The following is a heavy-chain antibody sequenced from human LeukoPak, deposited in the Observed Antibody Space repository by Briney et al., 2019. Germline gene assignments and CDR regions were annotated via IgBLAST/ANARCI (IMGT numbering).Heavy chain of an antibody. CDR3: AKVIYYDSSGYYGSAFDI. CDR2: INWNGGST. Sequence: GGSLRLSCVASGFTFDDYGMSWVRQAPGKGLEWVSGINWNGGSTGYADSVKGRFTISRDNSKNTLYLQMNSLRAEDTAVYYCAKVIYYDSSGYYGSAFDIWGQGTMVTVSS. D-gene: IGHD3-22*01. V-gene: IGHV3-20*04. J-gene: IGHJ3*02. CDR1: GFTFDDYG.